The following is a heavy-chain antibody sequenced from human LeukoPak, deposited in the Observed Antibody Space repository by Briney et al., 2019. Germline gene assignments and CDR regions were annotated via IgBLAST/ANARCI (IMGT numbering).Heavy chain of an antibody. D-gene: IGHD1-26*01. V-gene: IGHV1-2*02. CDR2: INPNSGGT. CDR1: GYTFTGYY. J-gene: IGHJ4*02. CDR3: AREESGSYPPADY. Sequence: GASVKVSCKASGYTFTGYYMHWGRQAPGQGLEWMGWINPNSGGTNYAQKFQGRVTMTRDTAISTAYMELSRLRSDDTAAYYCAREESGSYPPADYWGQGTLVTVSS.